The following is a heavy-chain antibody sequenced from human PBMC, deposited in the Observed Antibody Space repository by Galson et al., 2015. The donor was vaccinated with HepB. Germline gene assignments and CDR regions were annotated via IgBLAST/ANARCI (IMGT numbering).Heavy chain of an antibody. CDR1: GDSVSSNSAA. J-gene: IGHJ6*02. D-gene: IGHD2-15*01. V-gene: IGHV6-1*01. CDR3: ARAAIIVVLGSSYYGMDV. Sequence: CAISGDSVSSNSAAWNWTRQSPSRGLEWLGRTYYRSKWYLDYAISVKSRITINPDTSKNQFSLQLNSVTPEDTAVYYCARAAIIVVLGSSYYGMDVWGQGTTVTVSS. CDR2: TYYRSKWYL.